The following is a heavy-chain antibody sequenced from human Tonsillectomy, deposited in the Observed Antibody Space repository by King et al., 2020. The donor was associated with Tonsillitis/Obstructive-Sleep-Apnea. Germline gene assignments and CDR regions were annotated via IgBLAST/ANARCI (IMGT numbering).Heavy chain of an antibody. CDR2: SRNKANDYTT. CDR1: GFTFSDHY. V-gene: IGHV3-72*01. CDR3: GRVWEGTNPLGSTNYFYGMDV. D-gene: IGHD1-26*01. J-gene: IGHJ6*02. Sequence: VQLVESGGGLVQPGGSLRLSCAASGFTFSDHYMDWVRQAPGKGLEWVGRSRNKANDYTTKYAASVEGRFTISRDDSKNSLFLQMNSLKIEDAAVYYCGRVWEGTNPLGSTNYFYGMDVWGQGTTVTVSS.